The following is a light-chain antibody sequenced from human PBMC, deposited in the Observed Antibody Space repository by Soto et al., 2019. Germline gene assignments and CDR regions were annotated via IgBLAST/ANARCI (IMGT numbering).Light chain of an antibody. Sequence: ESVLTQSSGTLFLSPGEGVTLSCRAVQIVTSSQLAWYQQKPGQAPRLLVFGASSRVLGIPDRFSGSGSGTDFTLTISRMEPEDFAVYYCHHYGSSPLTFGQGTRMEIK. V-gene: IGKV3-20*01. CDR3: HHYGSSPLT. CDR1: QIVTSSQ. CDR2: GAS. J-gene: IGKJ5*01.